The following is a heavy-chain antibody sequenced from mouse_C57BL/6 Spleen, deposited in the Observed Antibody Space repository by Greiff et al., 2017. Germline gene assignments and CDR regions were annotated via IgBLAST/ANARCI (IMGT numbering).Heavy chain of an antibody. V-gene: IGHV5-6*01. D-gene: IGHD2-2*01. Sequence: EVKLMESGGDFVKPGGSLKLSCAASGFTFSSYGMSWVRQTPDKRLEWVATISSGGSYTYYPDSVKGRFTISRDNAKNTLYLQMSSLKSEDTAMYYCARHSQSTMVTTAPFAYWGQGTLVTVSA. J-gene: IGHJ3*01. CDR1: GFTFSSYG. CDR2: ISSGGSYT. CDR3: ARHSQSTMVTTAPFAY.